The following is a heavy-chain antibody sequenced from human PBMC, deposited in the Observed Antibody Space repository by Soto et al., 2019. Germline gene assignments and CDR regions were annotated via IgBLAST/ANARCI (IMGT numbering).Heavy chain of an antibody. CDR1: GFTVSSNY. CDR3: ARVDRFERQEYYYYYMDV. J-gene: IGHJ6*03. CDR2: IYSGGST. D-gene: IGHD1-1*01. Sequence: QPGGSLRLSCAASGFTVSSNYMSWVRQAPGKGLEWVSVIYSGGSTYYADSVKGRFTISRDNSKNTLYLQMNSLRAGDTAVYYCARVDRFERQEYYYYYMDVWGKGTTVTVSS. V-gene: IGHV3-66*01.